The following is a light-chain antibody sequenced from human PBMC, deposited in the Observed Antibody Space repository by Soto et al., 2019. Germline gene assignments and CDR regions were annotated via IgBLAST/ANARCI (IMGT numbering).Light chain of an antibody. V-gene: IGKV3-20*01. J-gene: IGKJ1*01. Sequence: ESVLTQSPSTLSLAPGRRAPLSWTASQSVSSSYLAWCQQKPGQAPRLLIYGASSRATGIPDRFSGSGSGTDFTLTISRLEPEDFAVYYCQQYGSSPQTFGQGTKVDIK. CDR2: GAS. CDR3: QQYGSSPQT. CDR1: QSVSSSY.